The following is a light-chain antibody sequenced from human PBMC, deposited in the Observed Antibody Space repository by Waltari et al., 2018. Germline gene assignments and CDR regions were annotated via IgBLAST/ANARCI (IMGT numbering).Light chain of an antibody. CDR2: NAN. J-gene: IGLJ3*02. CDR1: SGSLSTTSY. CDR3: ALYMGSGIWV. V-gene: IGLV8-61*01. Sequence: QTVVTQAPSLSVSPGGTVTLTCPLSSGSLSTTSYATWYQQTPGQAPRTLVYNANARSSGVPDRFSGSILGNTAALTITGAQADDESDYYCALYMGSGIWVFGGGTRLTVL.